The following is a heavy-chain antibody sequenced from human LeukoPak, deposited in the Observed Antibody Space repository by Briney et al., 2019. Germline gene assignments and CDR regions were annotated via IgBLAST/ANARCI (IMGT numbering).Heavy chain of an antibody. Sequence: PGGSLRLSRAASGFTFSSFEMNWVRQAPGKGLEWVSYISSSGSTIYYADSVKGRFTISRDNAKNSLYLQMNSLRAEDTAVYYCARDGAYSSSWVWFDPWGQGTLVTVSS. J-gene: IGHJ5*02. D-gene: IGHD6-13*01. CDR3: ARDGAYSSSWVWFDP. V-gene: IGHV3-48*03. CDR1: GFTFSSFE. CDR2: ISSSGSTI.